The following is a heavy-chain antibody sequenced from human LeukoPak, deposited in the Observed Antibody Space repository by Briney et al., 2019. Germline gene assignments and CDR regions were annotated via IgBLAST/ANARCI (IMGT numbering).Heavy chain of an antibody. CDR2: INHSGST. CDR1: GGSFSGYY. Sequence: SETLSLTCAMYGGSFSGYYWSWIRQLPGKGLEWIGEINHSGSTNYNPSLKSRVTISVDTSKNQFSLKLSSVTAADTAVYYCARRSSGSYYGAFDIWGQGTMVTVSS. J-gene: IGHJ3*02. D-gene: IGHD1-26*01. V-gene: IGHV4-34*01. CDR3: ARRSSGSYYGAFDI.